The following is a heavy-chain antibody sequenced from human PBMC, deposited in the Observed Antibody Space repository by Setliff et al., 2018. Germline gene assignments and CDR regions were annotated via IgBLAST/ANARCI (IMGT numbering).Heavy chain of an antibody. Sequence: LSLTCTVSGDSIGRGGFHWSWVRQPAGKGLEWIGRIDTSGRTQYNLALKSRVTISIDMSKNQFSLKVTSATAADTAVYYCARDMGQPYYFESWGLGTLVTV. D-gene: IGHD1-1*01. V-gene: IGHV4-61*02. CDR1: GDSIGRGGFH. J-gene: IGHJ4*02. CDR3: ARDMGQPYYFES. CDR2: IDTSGRT.